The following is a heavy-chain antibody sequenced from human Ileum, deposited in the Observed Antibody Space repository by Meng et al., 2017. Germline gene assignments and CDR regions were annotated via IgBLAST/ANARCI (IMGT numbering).Heavy chain of an antibody. Sequence: QVEVHAGGRGMCTPSETLSLTRAVFGGSFSGYYWSWIRQPPGKGLEWIGEINHSGSTNYNPSLKSRVTISVDTSKNQFSLKLSSVTAADTAVYYCARGGGRYGPDFDYWGQGTLVTVSS. V-gene: IGHV4-34*01. CDR2: INHSGST. J-gene: IGHJ4*02. CDR1: GGSFSGYY. D-gene: IGHD3-16*01. CDR3: ARGGGRYGPDFDY.